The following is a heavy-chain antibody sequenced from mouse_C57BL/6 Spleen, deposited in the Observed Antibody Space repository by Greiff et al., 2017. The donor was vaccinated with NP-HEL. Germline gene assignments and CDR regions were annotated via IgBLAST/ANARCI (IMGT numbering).Heavy chain of an antibody. Sequence: QVQLQQSGAELARPGASVKLSCKASGYTFTSYSISWVKQRTGQGLEWIGEIYPRSGNTYYNEKFKGKATLTADKSSSTAYMELRSLTSEDSAVYFCARRGYGSSYFYFDYWGQGTTLTVSS. J-gene: IGHJ2*01. CDR2: IYPRSGNT. CDR3: ARRGYGSSYFYFDY. V-gene: IGHV1-81*01. D-gene: IGHD1-1*01. CDR1: GYTFTSYS.